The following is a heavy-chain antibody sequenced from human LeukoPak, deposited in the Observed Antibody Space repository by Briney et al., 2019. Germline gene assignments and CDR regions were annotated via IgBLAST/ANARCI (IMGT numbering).Heavy chain of an antibody. CDR3: ERDARAVAGETDDY. J-gene: IGHJ4*02. CDR1: GYTFTSYY. D-gene: IGHD6-19*01. CDR2: INPSGGST. Sequence: ASVKVSFKASGYTFTSYYMHWVRQTTGQGLEWMGIINPSGGSTSYAQKFQGRVNMTRDTSTRTVDMELSSLRSEDTAVYYCERDARAVAGETDDYWGQGTVVSVSS. V-gene: IGHV1-46*01.